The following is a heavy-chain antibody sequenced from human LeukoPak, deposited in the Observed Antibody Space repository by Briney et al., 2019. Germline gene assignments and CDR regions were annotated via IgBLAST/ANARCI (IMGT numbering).Heavy chain of an antibody. Sequence: SVKVSCKASGGTFSSYAISWVRQDPAQPLEGMGGIIAIFGTPNYAQKFQARDTITPDESTGPAYMELSSLRSEDTAVEYCARARYGGNLDSSFDYWGQGTLATVSS. J-gene: IGHJ4*02. CDR3: ARARYGGNLDSSFDY. V-gene: IGHV1-69*13. CDR2: IIAIFGTP. D-gene: IGHD4-23*01. CDR1: GGTFSSYA.